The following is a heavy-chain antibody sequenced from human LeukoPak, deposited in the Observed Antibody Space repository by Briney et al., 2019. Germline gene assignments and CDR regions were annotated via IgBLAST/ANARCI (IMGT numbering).Heavy chain of an antibody. CDR3: ARVDSGYDFFSY. Sequence: SLRLSCAASGFTFSSYAMHWVRQAPGKGLEWVAVISYDGSNKYYADSVKGRFTISRDNSKNTLYLQMNSLRAEDTAVYYCARVDSGYDFFSYWGQGTLVTVSS. J-gene: IGHJ4*02. V-gene: IGHV3-30-3*01. CDR2: ISYDGSNK. D-gene: IGHD5-12*01. CDR1: GFTFSSYA.